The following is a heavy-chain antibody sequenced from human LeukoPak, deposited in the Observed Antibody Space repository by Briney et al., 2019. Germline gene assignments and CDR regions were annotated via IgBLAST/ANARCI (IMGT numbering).Heavy chain of an antibody. V-gene: IGHV4-30-2*01. J-gene: IGHJ4*02. CDR2: IYHSGST. CDR1: GGSISSGGYY. Sequence: PSETLSLTCTVSGGSISSGGYYWSWIRQPPGTGLEWIGYIYHSGSTYYNPSLKSRVTISVDRSKNQFSLKLSSVTAADTAVYYCARVKVDEYDWSASDYWGQGTLVTVSS. CDR3: ARVKVDEYDWSASDY. D-gene: IGHD1-20*01.